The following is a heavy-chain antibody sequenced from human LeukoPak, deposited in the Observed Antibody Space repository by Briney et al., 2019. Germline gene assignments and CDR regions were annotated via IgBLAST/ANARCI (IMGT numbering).Heavy chain of an antibody. V-gene: IGHV4-4*07. D-gene: IGHD3-10*01. CDR1: GGSISSYY. CDR2: IYTSGST. J-gene: IGHJ4*02. Sequence: SETLSLTCTVSGGSISSYYWSWIRQPAGKGLEWIGRIYTSGSTNYSPSLKSRVTMSVDTSKNQFSLKLSSVTAADTAVYYCAREGITMVRGVIDYWGQGTLVTVSS. CDR3: AREGITMVRGVIDY.